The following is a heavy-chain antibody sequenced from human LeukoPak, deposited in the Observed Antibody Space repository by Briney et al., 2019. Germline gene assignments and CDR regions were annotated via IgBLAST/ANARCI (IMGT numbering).Heavy chain of an antibody. CDR1: GFTFSRYE. D-gene: IGHD2-2*01. Sequence: PGGSLRLSCAASGFTFSRYEMNWVRQAPGKGLEWVSYISSSGSTIYYADSVKGRFTISRDNAKNSLYLQMNSLRAEDTAVYYCARDLEVGIVVVLKEHDYWGQGTLVTVSS. V-gene: IGHV3-48*03. CDR2: ISSSGSTI. CDR3: ARDLEVGIVVVLKEHDY. J-gene: IGHJ4*02.